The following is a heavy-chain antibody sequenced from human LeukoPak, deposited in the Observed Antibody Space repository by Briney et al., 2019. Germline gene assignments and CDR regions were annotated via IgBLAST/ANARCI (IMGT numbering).Heavy chain of an antibody. J-gene: IGHJ4*02. CDR2: ISSSGGTI. CDR3: ARGRVTYYSLDY. D-gene: IGHD4-11*01. Sequence: PGGSLRLSCAASGFTFSSYGMSWVRQAPGKGLEWVSYISSSGGTIYYADSVKGRFTISRDNAKNSLYLLMNSLRAEDTAVYYCARGRVTYYSLDYWGQGTLVTVSS. V-gene: IGHV3-48*04. CDR1: GFTFSSYG.